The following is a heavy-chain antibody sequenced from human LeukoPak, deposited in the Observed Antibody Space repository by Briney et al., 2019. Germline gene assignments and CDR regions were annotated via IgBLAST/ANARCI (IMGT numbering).Heavy chain of an antibody. V-gene: IGHV4-34*01. Sequence: KPSETLSLTCTVSGGSISGYYWSWIRQPPGKGLEWIGEINHSGSTNYNPSLKSRVTISVDTSKNQFSLKLSSVTAADTAVYYCARYKKWELLPRAFDIWGQGAMVTVSS. J-gene: IGHJ3*02. CDR3: ARYKKWELLPRAFDI. CDR1: GGSISGYY. D-gene: IGHD1-26*01. CDR2: INHSGST.